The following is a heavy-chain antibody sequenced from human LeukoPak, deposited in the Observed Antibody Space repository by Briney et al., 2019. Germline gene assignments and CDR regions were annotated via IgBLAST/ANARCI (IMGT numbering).Heavy chain of an antibody. D-gene: IGHD5-12*01. Sequence: ASVKVSCKASGYTFTSYGISWVRQAPGQGLEWMGWISAYNGNTNYAQKLQGRVTMTTDTPTSTAYMELRSLRSDDTAVYYCARGSGYDWRGSLDYWGQGTLVTVSS. J-gene: IGHJ4*02. CDR2: ISAYNGNT. V-gene: IGHV1-18*04. CDR3: ARGSGYDWRGSLDY. CDR1: GYTFTSYG.